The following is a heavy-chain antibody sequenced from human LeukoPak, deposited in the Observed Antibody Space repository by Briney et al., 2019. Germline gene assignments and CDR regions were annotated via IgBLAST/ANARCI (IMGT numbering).Heavy chain of an antibody. CDR3: AREGGRRDFDY. Sequence: GGSLRLSCAASGFTFSSYWMSWVRQAPGKGLEWVANIKQDGSEEYYVDSVKGRFTVSRDNAKNSLYLQMNSLRAEDTAVYYCAREGGRRDFDYWGQGTLVTVSS. CDR1: GFTFSSYW. CDR2: IKQDGSEE. J-gene: IGHJ4*02. V-gene: IGHV3-7*01. D-gene: IGHD1-14*01.